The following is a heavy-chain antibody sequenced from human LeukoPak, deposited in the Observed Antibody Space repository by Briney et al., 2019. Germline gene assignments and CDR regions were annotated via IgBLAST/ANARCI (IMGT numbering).Heavy chain of an antibody. Sequence: SVKVSCKASGGTFSSYAISWVRQAPGQGLEWMGRIIPILGIANYAQKFQGRVTITADKSTSTAYMELSSLRSEDTAVYYCARARGGYSYGYEADYWGQGTLVTVSS. D-gene: IGHD5-18*01. V-gene: IGHV1-69*04. J-gene: IGHJ4*02. CDR2: IIPILGIA. CDR3: ARARGGYSYGYEADY. CDR1: GGTFSSYA.